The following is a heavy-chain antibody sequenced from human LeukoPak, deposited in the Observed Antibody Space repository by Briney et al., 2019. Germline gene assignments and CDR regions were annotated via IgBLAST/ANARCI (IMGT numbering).Heavy chain of an antibody. Sequence: PSETLSLTCTVSGGSISSYYWSWIRQPPGKGLEWIGRIYTSGSTNYNPSLKSRVTMSVDTSKNQFSLKLSSVTAADTAVYYCARNGGSGTYYDGSFDYWGQGTLVTVSS. D-gene: IGHD1-26*01. CDR1: GGSISSYY. CDR3: ARNGGSGTYYDGSFDY. J-gene: IGHJ4*02. V-gene: IGHV4-4*07. CDR2: IYTSGST.